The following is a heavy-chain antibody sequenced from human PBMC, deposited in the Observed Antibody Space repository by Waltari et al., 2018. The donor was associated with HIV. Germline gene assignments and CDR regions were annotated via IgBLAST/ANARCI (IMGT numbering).Heavy chain of an antibody. CDR3: AKDQSYGGNSGICDY. D-gene: IGHD4-17*01. J-gene: IGHJ4*02. V-gene: IGHV3-30*18. Sequence: QVQLVESGGGVVQPGRSLRLSCAASGFTFSSYGMHWVRQAPGKGLEWVAVISYDGSNKYYADSVKGRFTISRDNSKNTLYLQMNSLRAEDTAVYYCAKDQSYGGNSGICDYWGQGTLVTVSS. CDR1: GFTFSSYG. CDR2: ISYDGSNK.